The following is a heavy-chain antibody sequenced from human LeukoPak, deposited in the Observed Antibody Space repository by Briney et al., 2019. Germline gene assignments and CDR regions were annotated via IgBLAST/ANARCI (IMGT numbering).Heavy chain of an antibody. D-gene: IGHD1-7*01. CDR1: GFTLDDYG. CDR2: INWNGGST. CDR3: ARCGLELDYFDY. J-gene: IGHJ4*02. Sequence: GGSLRLSCAASGFTLDDYGMSWVRHAPGKGLEWDSGINWNGGSTGYADSVKGRFTISRDNAKNSLYLQMNGLRAEDTALYYCARCGLELDYFDYWGQGTLVTVSS. V-gene: IGHV3-20*04.